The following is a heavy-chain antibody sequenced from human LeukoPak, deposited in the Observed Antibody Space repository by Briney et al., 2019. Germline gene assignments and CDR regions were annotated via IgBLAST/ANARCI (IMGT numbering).Heavy chain of an antibody. CDR2: IYYSGST. Sequence: PSETLSLTCTVSVGSISSSSYYWGWIRQPPGKGLEWIGSIYYSGSTYYNPSLKSRVTISVDTSKNQFSLKLSSVTAADTAVYYCARDVIGGYSYGLVHPTTGKYYFDYWGQGTLVTVSS. D-gene: IGHD5-18*01. V-gene: IGHV4-39*07. J-gene: IGHJ4*02. CDR1: VGSISSSSYY. CDR3: ARDVIGGYSYGLVHPTTGKYYFDY.